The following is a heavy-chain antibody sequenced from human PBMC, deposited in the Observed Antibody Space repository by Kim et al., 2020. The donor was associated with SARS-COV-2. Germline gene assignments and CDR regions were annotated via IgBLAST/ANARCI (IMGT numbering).Heavy chain of an antibody. CDR3: ARPGFGVVIMGPMDV. J-gene: IGHJ6*02. V-gene: IGHV1-3*01. Sequence: KFRGRVTITRDTSAGTAYMELSSLRSEDTAGYYCARPGFGVVIMGPMDVWGQGTTVTVSS. D-gene: IGHD3-3*01.